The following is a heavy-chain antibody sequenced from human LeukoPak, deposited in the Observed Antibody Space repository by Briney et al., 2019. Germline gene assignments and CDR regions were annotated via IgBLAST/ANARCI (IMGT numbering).Heavy chain of an antibody. Sequence: SETLSLTCTVSGGSVTDYYWSWIRQSPGKGLEWIGYIYYTGTSYNPSLKSRVTISADTSKNQFSLKLISVTAADTAVYYCASRKLGNDYWGQGTLVTVAS. CDR3: ASRKLGNDY. J-gene: IGHJ4*02. D-gene: IGHD7-27*01. CDR2: IYYTGT. CDR1: GGSVTDYY. V-gene: IGHV4-59*02.